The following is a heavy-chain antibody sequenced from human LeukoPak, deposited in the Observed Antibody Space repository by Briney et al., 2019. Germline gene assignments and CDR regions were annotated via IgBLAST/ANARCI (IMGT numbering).Heavy chain of an antibody. CDR2: ISSSGTNI. V-gene: IGHV3-21*06. CDR3: AREGLRFLEWLLPDY. CDR1: GFTFSSYA. D-gene: IGHD3-3*01. Sequence: GGSLRLSCAASGFTFSSYAMSWVRQAPGKGLEWVSSISSSGTNIYSADSVKGRFTISRDNAENSLFLQMDSLRAEDTAVYYCAREGLRFLEWLLPDYWGQGTLVTVSS. J-gene: IGHJ4*02.